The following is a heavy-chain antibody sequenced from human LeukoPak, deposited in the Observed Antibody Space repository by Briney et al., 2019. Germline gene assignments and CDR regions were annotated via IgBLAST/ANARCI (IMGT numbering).Heavy chain of an antibody. CDR1: GGSFSGCY. V-gene: IGHV4-34*01. Sequence: SETLSLTCAVYGGSFSGCYWSWIRQPPGKGLEWIGEINHSGSTNYNPSLKSRVTISVDTSKNQFSLKLSSVTAADTAVYYCARGFSNYDYWGQGTLVTVSS. J-gene: IGHJ4*02. CDR2: INHSGST. CDR3: ARGFSNYDY. D-gene: IGHD4-11*01.